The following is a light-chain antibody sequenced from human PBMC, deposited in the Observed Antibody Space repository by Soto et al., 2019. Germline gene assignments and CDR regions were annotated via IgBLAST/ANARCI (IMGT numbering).Light chain of an antibody. CDR2: DVS. Sequence: QSALTQPPSASGSPGQSLTISCTGTSSDVGAYNYVSWYQQHPGKAPKLIISDVSQRPSGVPDRFSGSRSGNTASLTVSGLQAGDEADYYCTAYAGGDNWVFGGGTQLTVL. CDR3: TAYAGGDNWV. V-gene: IGLV2-8*01. J-gene: IGLJ7*01. CDR1: SSDVGAYNY.